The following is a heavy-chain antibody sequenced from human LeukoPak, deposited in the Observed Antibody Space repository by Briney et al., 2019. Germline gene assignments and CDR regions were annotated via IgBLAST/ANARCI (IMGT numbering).Heavy chain of an antibody. Sequence: SETLSLTCAVSGGSISSNNWWSWVRQPPGKGLEWIGEIYHSGSTNYNPSLKSRVTISVDKSKNQFSLKLSSVTAADTAVYYCARARITMVRGTRSENYYYYGMDVWGQGTTATVSS. CDR3: ARARITMVRGTRSENYYYYGMDV. J-gene: IGHJ6*02. CDR2: IYHSGST. D-gene: IGHD3-10*01. CDR1: GGSISSNNW. V-gene: IGHV4-4*02.